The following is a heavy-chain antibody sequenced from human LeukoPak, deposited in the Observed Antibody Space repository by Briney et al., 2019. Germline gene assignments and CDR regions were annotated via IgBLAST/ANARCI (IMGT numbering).Heavy chain of an antibody. CDR1: EGTFSSYA. D-gene: IGHD3-22*01. CDR3: ARSGAYYYDSSGYYHQ. Sequence: ASVKVSCKASEGTFSSYAISWVRQAPGQGLEWMGGIIPIFGTANYAQKFQGRVTITADESTSTAYMELSSLRSEDTAVYYCARSGAYYYDSSGYYHQWGQGTLVTVSS. V-gene: IGHV1-69*13. J-gene: IGHJ4*02. CDR2: IIPIFGTA.